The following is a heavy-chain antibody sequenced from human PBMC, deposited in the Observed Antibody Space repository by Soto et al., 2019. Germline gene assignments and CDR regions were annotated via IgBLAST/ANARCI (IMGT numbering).Heavy chain of an antibody. CDR3: ASTASLDY. CDR1: GFTVSIYW. D-gene: IGHD2-21*02. V-gene: IGHV3-7*01. J-gene: IGHJ4*02. CDR2: IKQDASEK. Sequence: EVQLVESGGGLVQPGGSLRLSCAASGFTVSIYWMSWVRQAPGKGLEWVANIKQDASEKYYVDSVKGRFTISRDNARSSLYLQMNSLRAEDTAVYYCASTASLDYWGQGTLVTVSS.